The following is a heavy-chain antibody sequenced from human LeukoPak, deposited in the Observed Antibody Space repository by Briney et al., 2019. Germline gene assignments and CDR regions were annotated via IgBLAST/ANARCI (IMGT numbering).Heavy chain of an antibody. CDR2: IIPIFGTA. CDR3: GGYYYGSGKFYYYMDV. V-gene: IGHV1-69*13. Sequence: SVKVSCKASGGTFSSYAISWVRQAPGQGLEWMGGIIPIFGTANYAQKFQGRVTITADESTSTAYMELSSLRSEDTAVYYCGGYYYGSGKFYYYMDVWGKGTTVTISS. D-gene: IGHD3-10*01. CDR1: GGTFSSYA. J-gene: IGHJ6*03.